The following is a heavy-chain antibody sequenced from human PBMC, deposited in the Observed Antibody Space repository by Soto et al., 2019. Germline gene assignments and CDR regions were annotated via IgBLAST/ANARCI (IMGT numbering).Heavy chain of an antibody. CDR2: IISILGIA. CDR3: ARAQKEGIVAVMDY. V-gene: IGHV1-69*02. D-gene: IGHD2-21*01. J-gene: IGHJ4*02. CDR1: GGTLRSNT. Sequence: SVKVSCKASGGTLRSNTISWVRQAPGQGLELMGRIISILGIANYAQRFQGRVTITADKSTSTAYMELSSLRSEDTAVYYCARAQKEGIVAVMDYWGQGTLVTVSS.